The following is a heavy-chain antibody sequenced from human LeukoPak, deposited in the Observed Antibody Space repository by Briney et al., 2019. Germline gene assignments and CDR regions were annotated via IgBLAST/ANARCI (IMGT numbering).Heavy chain of an antibody. V-gene: IGHV3-23*01. CDR1: GFTFSSYG. CDR3: ARDLSPYDSSDTTPVDY. CDR2: ISGSGGTT. D-gene: IGHD3-22*01. Sequence: GGSLRLSCAASGFTFSSYGMSWVRQAPGKGLGWVSAISGSGGTTYYADSVKGRFTISRDNSMNTLYLQMNSLRAEDTAVYYCARDLSPYDSSDTTPVDYWGQGTLVTVSS. J-gene: IGHJ4*02.